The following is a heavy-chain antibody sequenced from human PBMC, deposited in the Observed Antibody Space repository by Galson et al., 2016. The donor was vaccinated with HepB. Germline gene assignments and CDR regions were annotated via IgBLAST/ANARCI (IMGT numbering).Heavy chain of an antibody. J-gene: IGHJ4*02. CDR2: IIPLFGTP. D-gene: IGHD2-15*01. CDR1: GGIFNSFA. CDR3: ARHKSGGLYPIDF. Sequence: SVKVSCKASGGIFNSFAFSWVRQAPGQGLEWLGGIIPLFGTPNYAQKSQGRVTITADESTNTVHMELSSLRSDDTAIYYCARHKSGGLYPIDFWGQGTLVTVSS. V-gene: IGHV1-69*13.